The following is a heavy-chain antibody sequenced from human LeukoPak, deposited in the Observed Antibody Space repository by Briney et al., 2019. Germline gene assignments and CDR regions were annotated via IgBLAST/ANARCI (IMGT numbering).Heavy chain of an antibody. V-gene: IGHV4-61*02. CDR1: GGSISSGSYY. Sequence: PSQTLSLTCTVSGGSISSGSYYWSWIRQPAGKGLEWIGRIYTSGSTNYNPSLKSRVTISVDTSKNQFSLKLSSVTAAGTAVYYCARAYYYYMDVWGKGTTVTISS. CDR3: ARAYYYYMDV. J-gene: IGHJ6*03. CDR2: IYTSGST.